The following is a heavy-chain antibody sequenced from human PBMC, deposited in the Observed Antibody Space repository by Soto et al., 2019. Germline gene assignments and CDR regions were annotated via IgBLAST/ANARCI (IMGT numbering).Heavy chain of an antibody. J-gene: IGHJ4*02. D-gene: IGHD3-10*01. CDR2: IYYSGST. CDR1: GGSVSSGDYY. Sequence: PSETLSLTCTVSGGSVSSGDYYWSWVRQHPGKGLEWIGYIYYSGSTYFTPSLKNRVTISIDTSKNQFSLKLSSVTAADTAVYYCARPGGQSYYYAIDYWGQGTLVTVSS. V-gene: IGHV4-31*03. CDR3: ARPGGQSYYYAIDY.